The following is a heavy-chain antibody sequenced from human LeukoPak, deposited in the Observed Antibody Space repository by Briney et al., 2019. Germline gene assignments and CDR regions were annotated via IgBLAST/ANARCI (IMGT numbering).Heavy chain of an antibody. D-gene: IGHD3-9*01. Sequence: ASVKVSCKASGYTFTSYGISWVRQDPGQGVGWMGCVSTYNGNTNYAQKLQGRVTMTTDTSTSTAYMELRSLRSDDTAVYYCARVDDILTSYYLPLDYWGQGTLVTASS. CDR1: GYTFTSYG. CDR3: ARVDDILTSYYLPLDY. J-gene: IGHJ4*02. V-gene: IGHV1-18*01. CDR2: VSTYNGNT.